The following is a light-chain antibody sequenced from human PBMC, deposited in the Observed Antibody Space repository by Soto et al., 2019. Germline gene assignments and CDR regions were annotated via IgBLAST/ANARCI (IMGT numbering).Light chain of an antibody. J-gene: IGKJ1*01. CDR2: DAS. V-gene: IGKV1-5*01. CDR3: QHMLT. Sequence: DIQMTQSPSTLSASIGDRVTITCRASQSINNWIAWYQQKPGKAPKFLIYDASTLESGVPSRFSGSGFGTEFSLTISSLQPDDFGSYYCQHMLTFGQGTKVDIK. CDR1: QSINNW.